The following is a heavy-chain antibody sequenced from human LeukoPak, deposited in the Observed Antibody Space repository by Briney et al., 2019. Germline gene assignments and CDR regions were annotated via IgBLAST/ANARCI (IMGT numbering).Heavy chain of an antibody. D-gene: IGHD3-16*01. CDR3: AREGGISSSSTYDI. J-gene: IGHJ3*02. CDR1: GFTFSSYG. Sequence: GSLRLSCAASGFTFSSYGMHWVRQAPGKGRGGVALLWHDGANKFYADSVKGRFTISRDNSKNTLYLQMNGLRSEDTAVYYCAREGGISSSSTYDIWGQGTMVTVSS. CDR2: LWHDGANK. V-gene: IGHV3-33*08.